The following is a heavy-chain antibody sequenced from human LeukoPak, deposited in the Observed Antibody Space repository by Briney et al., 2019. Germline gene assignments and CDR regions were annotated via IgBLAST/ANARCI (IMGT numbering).Heavy chain of an antibody. CDR1: GDSVSSYDAT. CDR3: ARRLTQYDCFDP. V-gene: IGHV6-1*01. D-gene: IGHD2-2*01. J-gene: IGHJ5*02. CDR2: TYYRSKWGN. Sequence: SQTLSLTCAISGDSVSSYDATWNWIRQSPSRGLEWLGRTYYRSKWGNDYAVSVKSRITINPDTSKNQFSLHLNSVTPEDTAVYYCARRLTQYDCFDPWGQGILVTVSS.